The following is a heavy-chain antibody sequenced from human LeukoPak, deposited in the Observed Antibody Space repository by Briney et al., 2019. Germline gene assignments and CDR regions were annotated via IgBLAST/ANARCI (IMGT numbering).Heavy chain of an antibody. CDR3: AKDYYGSSGGIDY. Sequence: GGSLRLSCAASGFTFSNYGMHWVRQAPGKGLEWVAVIWYDGSNRYYADSVKGRFTISRDNSKNTLYLQMNSLRAEDTAVYYCAKDYYGSSGGIDYWGQGTLVTVSS. V-gene: IGHV3-33*06. CDR1: GFTFSNYG. CDR2: IWYDGSNR. J-gene: IGHJ4*02. D-gene: IGHD3-10*01.